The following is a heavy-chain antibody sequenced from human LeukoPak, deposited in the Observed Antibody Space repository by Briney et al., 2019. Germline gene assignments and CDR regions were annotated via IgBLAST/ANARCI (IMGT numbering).Heavy chain of an antibody. CDR2: ISGSGGST. D-gene: IGHD5-24*01. J-gene: IGHJ4*02. Sequence: GGTLRLSCGASGFTFSSYGMSWVRQAPGKGLEWVSAISGSGGSTYYADSVKGRFTISRDNSKNTLYLQMNSLKTEDTALYYCATEKRYLHGVYYFDFWGQGTLVTVSS. CDR1: GFTFSSYG. CDR3: ATEKRYLHGVYYFDF. V-gene: IGHV3-23*01.